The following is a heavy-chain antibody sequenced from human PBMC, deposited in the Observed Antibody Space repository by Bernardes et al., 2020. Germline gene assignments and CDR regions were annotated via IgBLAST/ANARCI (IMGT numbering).Heavy chain of an antibody. J-gene: IGHJ5*02. CDR1: GYTFTSYD. CDR2: MNPNSGNT. CDR3: ARAITYYDFWSDLGPWFDP. V-gene: IGHV1-8*01. Sequence: ASVKVSCKASGYTFTSYDINWVRQATGQGLEWMGWMNPNSGNTGYAQKFQGRVTMTRNTSISTAYMELSSLRSEDTAVYYCARAITYYDFWSDLGPWFDPWGQGTLVTVSS. D-gene: IGHD3-3*01.